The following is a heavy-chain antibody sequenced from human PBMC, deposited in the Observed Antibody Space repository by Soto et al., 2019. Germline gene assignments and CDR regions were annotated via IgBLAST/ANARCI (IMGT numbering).Heavy chain of an antibody. D-gene: IGHD6-19*01. CDR2: ISYDGSNK. V-gene: IGHV3-30-3*01. CDR3: ARGNREQWLVGVFDY. Sequence: PGGSLRLSCAASGFTFSSYAMHWVRQAPGKGLEWVAVISYDGSNKYYADSVKGRFTISRDNSKNTLYLQMNSLRAEDTAVYYCARGNREQWLVGVFDYWGQGTLVTVSS. CDR1: GFTFSSYA. J-gene: IGHJ4*02.